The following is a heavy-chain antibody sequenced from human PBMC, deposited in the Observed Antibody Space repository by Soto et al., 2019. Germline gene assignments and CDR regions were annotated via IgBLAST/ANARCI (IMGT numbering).Heavy chain of an antibody. CDR3: AKDMGSGSTLSWYFDY. CDR2: ISNDGSNK. Sequence: PGGSLRLSCAASGFTFSTYGMHWVRQAPGKGLEWVAVISNDGSNKYYADSVKGRFTISRDNSKNTLYLQMNSLRPEDTAVYYCAKDMGSGSTLSWYFDYWGQGTLVTVSS. V-gene: IGHV3-30*18. J-gene: IGHJ4*02. D-gene: IGHD6-19*01. CDR1: GFTFSTYG.